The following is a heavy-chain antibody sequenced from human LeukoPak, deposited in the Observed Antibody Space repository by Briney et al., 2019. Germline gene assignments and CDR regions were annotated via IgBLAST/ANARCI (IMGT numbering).Heavy chain of an antibody. CDR2: IKQDGSEK. CDR3: ARLPRAFDI. CDR1: GFIFSSYW. Sequence: GGSLRLSCAASGFIFSSYWMSWVRQAPGKGLEWVANIKQDGSEKYYVDSVKGRFTISRDNAKNSLYLQMNSLRAEDTAVDYCARLPRAFDIWGQGTMVTVSS. J-gene: IGHJ3*02. V-gene: IGHV3-7*01.